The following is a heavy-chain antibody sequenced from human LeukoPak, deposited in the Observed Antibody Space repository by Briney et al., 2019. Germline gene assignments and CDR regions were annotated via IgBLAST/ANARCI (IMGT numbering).Heavy chain of an antibody. D-gene: IGHD1-14*01. Sequence: SSETLSLTCTVSGGSLHNYYWSWIRQPPGKGLEWIGYIDYSGSTNYNPSLKSRVTMSVDTSQNQFSLKLSSVTAADTAVYYCAGGESTTDAFDIWGQGTMVTVSS. J-gene: IGHJ3*02. V-gene: IGHV4-59*12. CDR3: AGGESTTDAFDI. CDR1: GGSLHNYY. CDR2: IDYSGST.